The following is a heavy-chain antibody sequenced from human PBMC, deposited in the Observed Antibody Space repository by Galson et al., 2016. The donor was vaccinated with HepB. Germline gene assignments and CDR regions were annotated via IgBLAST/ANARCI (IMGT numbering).Heavy chain of an antibody. D-gene: IGHD3-10*01. CDR1: GGSISSSHW. V-gene: IGHV4-4*02. J-gene: IGHJ3*01. CDR2: AYHNGVT. CDR3: ARSRQITLVRGVSPKYFDL. Sequence: SETLSLTCGVSGGSISSSHWWSWVRQPPGGGLEWIGDAYHNGVTHYNPSLKGRVSISVDKSKNHFSLRVTSVTGADTALYYCARSRQITLVRGVSPKYFDLWGQGTMVTVSS.